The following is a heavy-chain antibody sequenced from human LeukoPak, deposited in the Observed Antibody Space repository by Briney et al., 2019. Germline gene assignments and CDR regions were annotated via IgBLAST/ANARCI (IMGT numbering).Heavy chain of an antibody. D-gene: IGHD7-27*01. CDR1: GFTFSSYS. CDR2: ISSSSSYI. CDR3: AREEGGKLGIDYYFDY. Sequence: GGSLRLSCAASGFTFSSYSMNWVRQAPGKGLEWVSSISSSSSYIYYADSVKGRFTISRDNAKNSLYLQMNSLRAEDTAVYYCAREEGGKLGIDYYFDYWGQGILVTVSS. V-gene: IGHV3-21*01. J-gene: IGHJ4*02.